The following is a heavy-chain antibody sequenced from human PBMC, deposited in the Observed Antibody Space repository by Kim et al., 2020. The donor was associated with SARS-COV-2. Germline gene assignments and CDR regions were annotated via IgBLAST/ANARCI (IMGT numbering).Heavy chain of an antibody. V-gene: IGHV3-33*01. CDR3: ARDESPAEESYGMDV. J-gene: IGHJ6*02. CDR2: IWYDGSNK. Sequence: GGSLRLSCAASGFTFSSYGMHWVRQAPGKGLEWVAVIWYDGSNKYYADSVKGRFTISRDNSKNTLYLQMNSLRAEDTAVYYCARDESPAEESYGMDVWGQGTTVTVSS. D-gene: IGHD2-2*01. CDR1: GFTFSSYG.